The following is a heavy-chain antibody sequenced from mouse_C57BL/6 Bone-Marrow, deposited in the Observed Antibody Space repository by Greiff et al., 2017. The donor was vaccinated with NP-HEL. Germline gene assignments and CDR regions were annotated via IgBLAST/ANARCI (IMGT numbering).Heavy chain of an antibody. V-gene: IGHV1-66*01. D-gene: IGHD2-2*01. Sequence: VQLQQSGPELVKPGASVKISCKASGYSFTSYYIHWVKQRPGQGLEWIGWIYPGSGNTKYNEKFKGKATLTADTSSSTAYMQLSSLTSEDSAVYHCARERGVYYGFYFDYWGQGTTLTVSS. CDR3: ARERGVYYGFYFDY. CDR1: GYSFTSYY. CDR2: IYPGSGNT. J-gene: IGHJ2*01.